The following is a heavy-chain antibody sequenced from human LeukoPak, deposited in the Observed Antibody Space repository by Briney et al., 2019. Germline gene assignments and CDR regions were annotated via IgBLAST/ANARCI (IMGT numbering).Heavy chain of an antibody. J-gene: IGHJ4*02. CDR2: IYHSGST. V-gene: IGHV4-38-2*01. Sequence: SETLSLTCAVSGYSISSGYYWGWIRQPPGKGLEWIGSIYHSGSTYYNPSLKSRVTISVDKSKNQFSLKLSSVTAADTAVYYCARQRGIAAAGSRFDYWGQGTLVTVSS. CDR1: GYSISSGYY. CDR3: ARQRGIAAAGSRFDY. D-gene: IGHD6-13*01.